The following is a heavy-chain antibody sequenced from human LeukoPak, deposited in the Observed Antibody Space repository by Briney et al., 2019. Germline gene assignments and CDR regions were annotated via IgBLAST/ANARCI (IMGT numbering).Heavy chain of an antibody. CDR1: GFTFSSYG. CDR3: AKDLIAAAGTYYYYYYLDV. Sequence: PGGSLRLSCAASGFTFSSYGMHWVRQAPGKGLEGVAFIRYDGSNKYYADSVKGRFTISRDNSKNTLYLQINSLRAEDTAVYYCAKDLIAAAGTYYYYYYLDVWGKGTTVTVSS. V-gene: IGHV3-30*02. J-gene: IGHJ6*03. D-gene: IGHD6-13*01. CDR2: IRYDGSNK.